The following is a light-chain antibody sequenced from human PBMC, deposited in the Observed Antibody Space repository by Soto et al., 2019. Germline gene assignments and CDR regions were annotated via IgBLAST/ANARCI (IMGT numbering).Light chain of an antibody. Sequence: VMPQSPATLSVSPGERATLSCWASETVATNLAWYQQKPGQAPRLLISGASTRAAGISDRFRGSGSGTEVTLTIISLRSEDSAIYYCQQYFEWPPMTFGQGTKVEI. CDR1: ETVATN. J-gene: IGKJ1*01. V-gene: IGKV3-15*01. CDR2: GAS. CDR3: QQYFEWPPMT.